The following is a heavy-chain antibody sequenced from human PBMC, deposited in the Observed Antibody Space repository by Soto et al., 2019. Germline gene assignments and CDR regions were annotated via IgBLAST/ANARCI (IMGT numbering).Heavy chain of an antibody. CDR3: ARGKSFRSYDFWSGSKGVDY. J-gene: IGHJ4*02. CDR1: GGSFSGYY. D-gene: IGHD3-3*01. V-gene: IGHV4-34*01. Sequence: SETLSLTCAVYGGSFSGYYWSWIRQPPGKGLEWIGEINHSGSTNYNPSLKSRVTISVDTSKNQFSLKLSSVTAADTAVYYCARGKSFRSYDFWSGSKGVDYWGQGTLVT. CDR2: INHSGST.